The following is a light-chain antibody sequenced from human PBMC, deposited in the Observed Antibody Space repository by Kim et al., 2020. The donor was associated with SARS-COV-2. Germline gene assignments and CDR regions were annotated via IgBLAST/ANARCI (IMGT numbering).Light chain of an antibody. J-gene: IGKJ4*01. CDR1: QSVSSY. Sequence: LSPGERATPTCRASQSVSSYLAWYQQKPGQAPRLLIYDASNRATGIPARFSGSGSGTDFTLTIGSLEPEDFAVYYCQQRGNWPLTFGGGTKVDIK. CDR2: DAS. CDR3: QQRGNWPLT. V-gene: IGKV3-11*01.